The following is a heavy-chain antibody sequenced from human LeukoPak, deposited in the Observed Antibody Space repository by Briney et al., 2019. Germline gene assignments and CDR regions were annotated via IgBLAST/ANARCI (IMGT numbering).Heavy chain of an antibody. J-gene: IGHJ4*02. Sequence: ASVKVSCKTSGYTFTTYGLNWVRQAPGEGLEWMGWISGYNGDTNYAQKFQARLTMTRDTSTSTVYMELRSLTSDDTAVYFCARISSPGYYTAGTCYPAYWGQGTLVTVSS. CDR1: GYTFTTYG. D-gene: IGHD2-8*02. V-gene: IGHV1-18*01. CDR2: ISGYNGDT. CDR3: ARISSPGYYTAGTCYPAY.